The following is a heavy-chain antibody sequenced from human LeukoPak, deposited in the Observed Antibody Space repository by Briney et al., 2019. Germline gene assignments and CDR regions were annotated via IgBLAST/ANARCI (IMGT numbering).Heavy chain of an antibody. CDR2: IIPIFGTA. Sequence: SVKVSCKASGGTFSSYAISWVRQAPGQGLEWMGRIIPIFGTANYAQKLQGRVTITTDESTSTAYMELSSLRSEDTAVYYCAREVAGEAGDWGQGTLVTVSS. CDR3: AREVAGEAGD. V-gene: IGHV1-69*05. D-gene: IGHD6-19*01. CDR1: GGTFSSYA. J-gene: IGHJ4*02.